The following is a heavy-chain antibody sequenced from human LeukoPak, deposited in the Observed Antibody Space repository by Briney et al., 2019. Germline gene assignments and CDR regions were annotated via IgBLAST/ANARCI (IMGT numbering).Heavy chain of an antibody. D-gene: IGHD3-9*01. CDR2: INPNSGGT. Sequence: ASVKVSCKASGYTFTCYYMHWVRQAPGQGLEWMGWINPNSGGTNYAQKFQGRVTMTRDTSISTAYMELSRLRSDDTAVYYCARDTSDILTGYFSGPGEGYMDVWGKGTTVTVSS. CDR3: ARDTSDILTGYFSGPGEGYMDV. CDR1: GYTFTCYY. J-gene: IGHJ6*03. V-gene: IGHV1-2*02.